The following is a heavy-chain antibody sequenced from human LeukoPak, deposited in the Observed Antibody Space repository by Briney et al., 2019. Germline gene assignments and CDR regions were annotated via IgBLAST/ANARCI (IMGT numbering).Heavy chain of an antibody. CDR2: VSAYNGNT. J-gene: IGHJ6*03. CDR3: ARGIVVVPAAVGGYYYYYYMDV. V-gene: IGHV1-18*01. D-gene: IGHD2-2*01. CDR1: GYTFTSYG. Sequence: ASVKVSCKASGYTFTSYGISWVRQAPGQGLEWMGWVSAYNGNTNYAQKLQGRVTMTTDTSTSTAYMELRSLRSEDTAVYYCARGIVVVPAAVGGYYYYYYMDVWGKGTTVTVSS.